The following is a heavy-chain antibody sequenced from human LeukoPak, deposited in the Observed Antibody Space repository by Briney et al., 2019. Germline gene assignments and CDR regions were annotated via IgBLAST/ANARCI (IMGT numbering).Heavy chain of an antibody. Sequence: GGSLRLSCAASGFTFSSYDMSWARQAPGKGLEWVSAISGSGGSTYYADSVKGRFTISRDNSKNTLYLQMNSLRAEDTAVYYCAKVSRKYSSSSSDYWGQGTLVTVSS. CDR1: GFTFSSYD. CDR2: ISGSGGST. V-gene: IGHV3-23*01. J-gene: IGHJ4*02. D-gene: IGHD6-6*01. CDR3: AKVSRKYSSSSSDY.